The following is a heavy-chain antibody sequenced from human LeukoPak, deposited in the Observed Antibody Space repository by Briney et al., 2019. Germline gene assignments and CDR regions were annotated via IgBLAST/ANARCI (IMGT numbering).Heavy chain of an antibody. CDR3: ARDLGYSYGHYFDY. V-gene: IGHV3-23*01. D-gene: IGHD5-18*01. J-gene: IGHJ4*02. CDR2: FSGSGGST. Sequence: PGGSLRLSCAASGFTFSSYAMSWIRQAPGKGLECISGFSGSGGSTYYADSVKGRFTISRDNAKNSLYLQMNSLRAEDTAVYYCARDLGYSYGHYFDYWGQGTLVTVSS. CDR1: GFTFSSYA.